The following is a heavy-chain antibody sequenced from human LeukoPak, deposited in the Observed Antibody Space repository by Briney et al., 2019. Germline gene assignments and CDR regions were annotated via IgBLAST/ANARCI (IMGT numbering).Heavy chain of an antibody. CDR3: ARDPPGIAASVSGG. V-gene: IGHV3-53*01. Sequence: PGGSLRLSCAASGFTVSSNYMNWVRQAPGKELEWVALIYSGGTTNYADSVKGRFTISRDNSKNTLYLQMTNVRVEDTAVYYCARDPPGIAASVSGGWGQGTLVTVSS. CDR1: GFTVSSNY. J-gene: IGHJ4*02. D-gene: IGHD6-13*01. CDR2: IYSGGTT.